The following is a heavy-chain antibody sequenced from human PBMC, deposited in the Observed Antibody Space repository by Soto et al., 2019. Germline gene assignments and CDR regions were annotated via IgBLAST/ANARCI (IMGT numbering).Heavy chain of an antibody. J-gene: IGHJ6*02. D-gene: IGHD3-3*01. V-gene: IGHV4-34*01. Sequence: SETLSLTCAVYDGSFTGFHWTWIRRPPGKGLEWIGEIKHSGSTNYNPSLTRRVTISVDTSKNQFSLKLNSVTAADTAVYYCARGVPFGHYSMDVWGQGTTVTVSS. CDR3: ARGVPFGHYSMDV. CDR2: IKHSGST. CDR1: DGSFTGFH.